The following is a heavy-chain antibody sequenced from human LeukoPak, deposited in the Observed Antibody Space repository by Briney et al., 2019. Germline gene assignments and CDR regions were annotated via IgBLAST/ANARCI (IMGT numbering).Heavy chain of an antibody. CDR1: GGSINSY. CDR2: ISGSGTI. J-gene: IGHJ5*02. V-gene: IGHV4-4*07. CDR3: ARDSGTTGEVKFDP. D-gene: IGHD3-10*01. Sequence: SQTLSLTCTVSGGSINSYWSWIRQPAGKGLEWIGRISGSGTITYNPALQSRLSISIDTSKNQFSLKLMSVTAADTAVYYCARDSGTTGEVKFDPWGQGALVTVSS.